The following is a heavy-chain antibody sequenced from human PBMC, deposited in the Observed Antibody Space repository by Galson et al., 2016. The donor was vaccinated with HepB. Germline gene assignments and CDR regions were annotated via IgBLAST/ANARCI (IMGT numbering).Heavy chain of an antibody. V-gene: IGHV3-53*01. CDR3: ARAGSRVGFYLRFGFFDP. J-gene: IGHJ5*02. CDR2: IYSGNNA. Sequence: SLRLSCAVSGFSVSQNYMTWVRQAPGKGLEWLSVIYSGNNAYYAASAKGRFTIPRDNFRNTLQLQINSLRAEDTAVYYCARAGSRVGFYLRFGFFDPWGQGTLVTVSS. CDR1: GFSVSQNY. D-gene: IGHD3-10*01.